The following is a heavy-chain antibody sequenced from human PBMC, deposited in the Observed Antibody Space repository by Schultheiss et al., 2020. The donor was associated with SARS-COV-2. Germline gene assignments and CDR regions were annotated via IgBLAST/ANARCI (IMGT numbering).Heavy chain of an antibody. D-gene: IGHD6-13*01. CDR2: IKQDGSEK. Sequence: GGSLRLSCAASGFTFSSYWMSWVRQAPGKGLEWVANIKQDGSEKYYADSVKGRFTISRDNSKNTLYLQMNSLRAEDTAVYYCARDNGYEYSSSWYLYWGQGTLVTVSS. J-gene: IGHJ4*02. CDR1: GFTFSSYW. V-gene: IGHV3-7*01. CDR3: ARDNGYEYSSSWYLY.